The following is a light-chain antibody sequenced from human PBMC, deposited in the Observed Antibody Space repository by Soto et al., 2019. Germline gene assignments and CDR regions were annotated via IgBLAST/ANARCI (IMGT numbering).Light chain of an antibody. CDR1: QGISSY. V-gene: IGKV1-9*01. CDR2: AAS. Sequence: DVQLTQSPSFLSASVGDRVTITCRASQGISSYLAWYQQKPGKAPNLLIYAASTLQSGVPSRFTGSRSGTEFPLTISSLQPEDFAAYYCQQLYSYPLFTFGPGTTVDI. J-gene: IGKJ3*01. CDR3: QQLYSYPLFT.